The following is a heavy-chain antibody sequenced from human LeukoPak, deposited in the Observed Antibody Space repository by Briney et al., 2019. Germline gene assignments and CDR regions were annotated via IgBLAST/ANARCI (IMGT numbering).Heavy chain of an antibody. J-gene: IGHJ4*02. CDR1: GYSFSSYG. CDR2: FNGYNGNT. CDR3: ARPYCSGNKCYRLDY. Sequence: ASVKVSCKTSGYSFSSYGLNWVRQAPGQGLEWIGWFNGYNGNTMSTQKFQGRIIMTADTSANTGYMELRSLTSDDTAVYFCARPYCSGNKCYRLDYWGRGTLVTVSS. V-gene: IGHV1-18*04. D-gene: IGHD2-2*01.